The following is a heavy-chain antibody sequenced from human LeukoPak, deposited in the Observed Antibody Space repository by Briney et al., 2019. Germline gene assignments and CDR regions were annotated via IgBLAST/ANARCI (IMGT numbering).Heavy chain of an antibody. CDR2: ISGSGGST. CDR1: GFTFSSYA. Sequence: GGSLRLSCAASGFTFSSYAMSWVRQAPGKGLEWVSAISGSGGSTYYADSVKGRFTISRDNSKNTLYLQMNSLRAEDTAVYYCAKTRLRYNWTDHDAFDIWGQGTMVTVSS. D-gene: IGHD1-1*01. CDR3: AKTRLRYNWTDHDAFDI. V-gene: IGHV3-23*01. J-gene: IGHJ3*02.